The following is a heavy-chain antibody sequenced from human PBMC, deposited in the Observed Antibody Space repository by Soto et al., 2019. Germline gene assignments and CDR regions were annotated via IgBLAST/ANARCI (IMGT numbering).Heavy chain of an antibody. D-gene: IGHD6-13*01. CDR2: IIPILGIA. CDR3: ARDQGDSSTFDY. J-gene: IGHJ4*02. V-gene: IGHV1-69*08. Sequence: QVQLVQSGAEVKKPGSSVKVSCKASGGTFSSYTISWVRQAPGQGLEWMGRIIPILGIANYAQKFQGRVTITADKATSTAYMELSSLRSEDTAVYYCARDQGDSSTFDYWGQGTLGTVSS. CDR1: GGTFSSYT.